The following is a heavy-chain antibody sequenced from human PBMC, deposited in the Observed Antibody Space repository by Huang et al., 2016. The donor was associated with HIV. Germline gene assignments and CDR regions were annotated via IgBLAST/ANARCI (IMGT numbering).Heavy chain of an antibody. J-gene: IGHJ4*02. D-gene: IGHD3-22*01. V-gene: IGHV1-46*01. CDR2: INPGEGST. CDR1: GYAFTSYY. CDR3: ARDRDFYDSSGYWGFNYFDY. Sequence: QVQLVQSGAEVKKPGASVKVSCKASGYAFTSYYMHWVRQAPGQGLEWMGIINPGEGSTSYAQKVQGRVTTTRDTATNTVFMELSSLRSEDTAVYYCARDRDFYDSSGYWGFNYFDYWGQGTLVTVSS.